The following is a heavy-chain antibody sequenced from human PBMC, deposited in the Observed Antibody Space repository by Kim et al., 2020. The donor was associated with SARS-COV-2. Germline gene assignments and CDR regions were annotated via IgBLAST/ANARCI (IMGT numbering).Heavy chain of an antibody. Sequence: GGSLRLSCAASGFTFSSYSMNWVRQAPGKGLEWVSSISSSSSYIYYADSVKGRFTISRDNAKNSLYLQMNSLRAEDTAVYYCAGTLGYCSSTSCFLGAFDIWGQGTMVTVSS. CDR1: GFTFSSYS. J-gene: IGHJ3*02. CDR2: ISSSSSYI. CDR3: AGTLGYCSSTSCFLGAFDI. V-gene: IGHV3-21*01. D-gene: IGHD2-2*01.